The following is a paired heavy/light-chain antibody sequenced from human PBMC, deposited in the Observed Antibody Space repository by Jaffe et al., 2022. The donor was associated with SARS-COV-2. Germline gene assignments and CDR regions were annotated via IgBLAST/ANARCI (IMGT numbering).Light chain of an antibody. J-gene: IGKJ2*01. CDR1: QSVDKW. CDR3: QQYHTDVYT. V-gene: IGKV1-5*03. Sequence: IQMTQSPATLSASVGDRVTLTCRASQSVDKWLAWYQQKPGKAPKLLIYKASTLESGVPLRFRGSGSGTEFALTISSLQPDDFATYYCQQYHTDVYTFGQGTKLEI. CDR2: KAS.
Heavy chain of an antibody. CDR3: AHTKPADPGYFDY. J-gene: IGHJ4*02. CDR2: IYWDDVT. CDR1: GFSLNTVGVG. V-gene: IGHV2-5*02. D-gene: IGHD6-19*01. Sequence: QITLKESGPTLVKPTQTLTLTCTLSGFSLNTVGVGVGWIRQPPGKALEWLAVIYWDDVTRYSPSLKSRVTISKGTSENQVVLTMTNMDPLDTGTYYCAHTKPADPGYFDYWGQGTPVTVSS.